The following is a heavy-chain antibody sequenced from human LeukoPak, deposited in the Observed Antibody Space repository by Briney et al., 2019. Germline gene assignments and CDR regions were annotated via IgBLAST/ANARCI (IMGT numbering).Heavy chain of an antibody. V-gene: IGHV1-69*04. CDR2: IIPILGIA. CDR3: ARDYGDGWFDY. J-gene: IGHJ4*02. CDR1: GGTFSSYA. D-gene: IGHD4-17*01. Sequence: SVKVSCKASGGTFSSYAISWVRQAPGQGLEWMGRIIPILGIANYAQKFQGRVTITADKSTSTAYMELSSLRSEDTAVYYCARDYGDGWFDYWGQGTLVTVSS.